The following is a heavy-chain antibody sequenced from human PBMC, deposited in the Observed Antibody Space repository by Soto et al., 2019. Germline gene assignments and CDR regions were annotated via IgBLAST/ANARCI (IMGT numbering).Heavy chain of an antibody. J-gene: IGHJ4*02. Sequence: GGSLRLSCAASGFPFGDYGMHWLRQAPGKGLEWVAVISHDGSDKFYADSVKARFTISRDNSKNTLYLQMSGLRGEDTAVYYCAKAPDFFWSSANCYSHYFDYWSQGTLVTVSS. CDR1: GFPFGDYG. V-gene: IGHV3-30*18. CDR3: AKAPDFFWSSANCYSHYFDY. D-gene: IGHD2-2*02. CDR2: ISHDGSDK.